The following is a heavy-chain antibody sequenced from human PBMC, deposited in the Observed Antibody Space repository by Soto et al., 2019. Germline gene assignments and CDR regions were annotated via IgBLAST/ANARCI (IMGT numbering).Heavy chain of an antibody. D-gene: IGHD1-26*01. Sequence: SETLSLTCTVSSGSISRSGYYWGWIRQPPGKGLEWIGYIYYSGSTNYNPSLKSRVTISVDTSKNQFSLKLTSVTAADTAVYYCARRYGGNFDYWGQGTLVTVSS. J-gene: IGHJ4*02. CDR1: SGSISRSGYY. V-gene: IGHV4-61*05. CDR3: ARRYGGNFDY. CDR2: IYYSGST.